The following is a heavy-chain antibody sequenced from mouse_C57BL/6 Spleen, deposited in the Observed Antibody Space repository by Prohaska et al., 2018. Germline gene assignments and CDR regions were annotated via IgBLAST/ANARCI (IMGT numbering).Heavy chain of an antibody. CDR3: ARGGTTVGFAY. D-gene: IGHD1-1*01. Sequence: DVQLQESGPGLVKPSQSLSLTCSVTGYSITSGYYWNWIRQFPGNKLEWMGYISYDGSNNYNPSLKNRISITRDTSKNQFFLKLNSVTTEDTATYYCARGGTTVGFAYWGQGTLVTVSA. V-gene: IGHV3-6*01. CDR1: GYSITSGYY. J-gene: IGHJ3*01. CDR2: ISYDGSN.